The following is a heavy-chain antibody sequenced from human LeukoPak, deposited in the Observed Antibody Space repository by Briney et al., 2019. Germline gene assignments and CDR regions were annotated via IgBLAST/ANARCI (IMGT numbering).Heavy chain of an antibody. CDR3: ARGLKVGTGDYYFDA. CDR1: GFTFSRYW. D-gene: IGHD1-14*01. J-gene: IGHJ4*02. V-gene: IGHV3-7*01. CDR2: MKQDGSEK. Sequence: GGSLRLSCAASGFTFSRYWMSWVRQAPGKGLEWVANMKQDGSEKYYVDSVKGRFTISRDNAKNSLFLQMNSLRAEDTAVYYCARGLKVGTGDYYFDAWGQGTLVSVSS.